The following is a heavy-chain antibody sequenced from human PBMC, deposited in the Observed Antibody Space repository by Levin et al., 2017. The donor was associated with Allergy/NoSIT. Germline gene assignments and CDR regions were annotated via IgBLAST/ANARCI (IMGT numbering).Heavy chain of an antibody. CDR3: AKVKGIVGATLDY. V-gene: IGHV3-23*01. Sequence: GESLKISCAASGFTFSSYAMSWVRQAPGKGLEWVSAISGSGGSTYYADSVKGRFTISRDNSKNTLYLQMNSLRAEDTAVYYCAKVKGIVGATLDYWGQGTLVTVSS. CDR2: ISGSGGST. CDR1: GFTFSSYA. J-gene: IGHJ4*02. D-gene: IGHD1-26*01.